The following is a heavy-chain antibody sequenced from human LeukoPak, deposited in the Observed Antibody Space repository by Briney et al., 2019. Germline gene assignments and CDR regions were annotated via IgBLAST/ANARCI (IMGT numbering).Heavy chain of an antibody. V-gene: IGHV4-59*01. CDR3: ASLTGGYELDY. D-gene: IGHD5-12*01. CDR2: IYYSGST. CDR1: GASISNYY. Sequence: SETLSLTCTVSGASISNYYWSWIRQPPGKGLEWIGYIYYSGSTNYNPSLKSRVTISLDTSKTQFSLKLSSVTAADTAVYYCASLTGGYELDYWGQGTLVTVSS. J-gene: IGHJ4*02.